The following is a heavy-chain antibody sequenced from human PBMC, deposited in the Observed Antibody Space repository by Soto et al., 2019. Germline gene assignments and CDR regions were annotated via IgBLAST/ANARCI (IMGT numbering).Heavy chain of an antibody. Sequence: QLVQSGGEVKEPGASVQVSCKASGYTFNNYGITWVRQAPGQGLEWLGWISVYNGNKNYAKKVQGRVSMTADTPTSTAHMKLRSLQSDDTAVYFCARVAITLIRGLKVDFYSMDVWGQGTTVTVSS. CDR3: ARVAITLIRGLKVDFYSMDV. V-gene: IGHV1-18*01. CDR2: ISVYNGNK. D-gene: IGHD3-10*01. CDR1: GYTFNNYG. J-gene: IGHJ6*02.